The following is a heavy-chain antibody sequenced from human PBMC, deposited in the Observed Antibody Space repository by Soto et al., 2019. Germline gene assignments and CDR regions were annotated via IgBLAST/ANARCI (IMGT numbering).Heavy chain of an antibody. V-gene: IGHV4-31*03. CDR3: ARASGAMRSSNSDY. CDR2: VYHTGST. Sequence: PSETLSLTCSVSGGSISTVCHYWTWIRQPPGKGLQWIGSVYHTGSTYYSKSLRSRLTISIDTSQNEFSLRLNSVTAADKAVYYCARASGAMRSSNSDYWG. J-gene: IGHJ4*01. D-gene: IGHD6-13*01. CDR1: GGSISTVCHY.